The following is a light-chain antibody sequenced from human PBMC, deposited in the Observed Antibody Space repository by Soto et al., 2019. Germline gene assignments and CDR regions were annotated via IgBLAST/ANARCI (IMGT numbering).Light chain of an antibody. J-gene: IGKJ1*01. V-gene: IGKV1-5*03. CDR3: QQYSSYWT. Sequence: DIQMTQSPSTLPASVGDRVTITCRASQSISTWLAWYQQKPGKAPNLLIYKASYLASGVPSWFSGGGSGTEFTLTISSLQPDDFATYYCQQYSSYWTFGQGTKVEIK. CDR1: QSISTW. CDR2: KAS.